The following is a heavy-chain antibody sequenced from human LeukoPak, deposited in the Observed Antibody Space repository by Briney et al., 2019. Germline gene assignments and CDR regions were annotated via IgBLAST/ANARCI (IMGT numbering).Heavy chain of an antibody. V-gene: IGHV1-46*01. J-gene: IGHJ4*02. Sequence: ASVKVSCKASGYTFTSYYMHWVRQAPGQGLEWMGIINPSGGSTSYAQKFQGRVTMTRDTSTSTVYIELSSLRSEDTAVYYCARDRPSDTSDDYWGQGTLVTVSS. D-gene: IGHD5-18*01. CDR3: ARDRPSDTSDDY. CDR2: INPSGGST. CDR1: GYTFTSYY.